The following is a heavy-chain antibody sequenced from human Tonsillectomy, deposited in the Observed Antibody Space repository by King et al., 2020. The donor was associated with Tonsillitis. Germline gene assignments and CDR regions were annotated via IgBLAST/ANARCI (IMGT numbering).Heavy chain of an antibody. V-gene: IGHV4-61*02. J-gene: IGHJ6*03. Sequence: QLQESGPGLVKPSQTLSLTCTVSGGSISSGSYYWSWIRQPAGKGLEWIGRIYTSGSTNYNPSLKSRVTISVDTAKNQFSLKMSSVTAADTAVYYCARDSPPGYYYHMDVWGKGTTVTVSS. CDR2: IYTSGST. CDR3: ARDSPPGYYYHMDV. CDR1: GGSISSGSYY.